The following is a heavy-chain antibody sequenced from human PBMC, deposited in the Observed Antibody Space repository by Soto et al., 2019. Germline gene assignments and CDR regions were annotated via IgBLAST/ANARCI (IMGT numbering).Heavy chain of an antibody. CDR2: IYWDYAK. D-gene: IGHD3-9*01. Sequence: QITLKESGPTLVKPTQTLTLTCTFSGFSLRTTGVGVGWIRQPPGKALEWLALIYWDYAKRYNPSLQSRLTITNDTSKNQVVLTMTNMDPVDTATYYCSRRQGSAKMTEQIFWLDPWGQGTLVTVSS. J-gene: IGHJ5*02. CDR1: GFSLRTTGVG. CDR3: SRRQGSAKMTEQIFWLDP. V-gene: IGHV2-5*02.